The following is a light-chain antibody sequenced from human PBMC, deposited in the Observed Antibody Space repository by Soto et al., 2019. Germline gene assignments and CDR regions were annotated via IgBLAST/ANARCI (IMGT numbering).Light chain of an antibody. CDR2: ATS. J-gene: IGKJ3*01. V-gene: IGKV1-12*01. Sequence: DIQLTQSPSSVSASVGDRITITCRASQGVSNWLAWYQQKPGRAPNLLIYATSSLHSGVPSRFSGSGSGIDFTLTFSSLQAEDFATYSCQQAGSFPLTFGPGTKLYIK. CDR3: QQAGSFPLT. CDR1: QGVSNW.